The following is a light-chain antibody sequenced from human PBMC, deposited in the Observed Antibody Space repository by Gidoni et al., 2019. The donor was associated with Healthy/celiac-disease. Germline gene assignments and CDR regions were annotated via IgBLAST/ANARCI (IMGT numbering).Light chain of an antibody. CDR3: QQSYSTPPT. V-gene: IGKV1-39*01. CDR1: PSISSY. Sequence: DIQMTQSPSSLSASVGDRVTITCRASPSISSYLNWYQQKPGKAPKLLISAASSLQSVVPSRFSCIGSGTDFTLTISSLQPEDFATYYCQQSYSTPPTFGQGTKVEIK. J-gene: IGKJ1*01. CDR2: AAS.